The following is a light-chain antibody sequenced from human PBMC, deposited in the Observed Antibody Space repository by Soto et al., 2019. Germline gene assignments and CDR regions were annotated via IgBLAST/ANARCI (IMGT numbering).Light chain of an antibody. V-gene: IGLV2-14*03. J-gene: IGLJ1*01. CDR2: DVS. CDR3: TSYTSSRTYV. CDR1: SNDVGAYNY. Sequence: SALTQPASVSGSPGQSITVSCTGTSNDVGAYNYVSWYQQHPGTAPKLMIYDVSNRPSGVSNRFSGSKSGNTASLTISGLQAEDEADYYCTSYTSSRTYVFGTGTKLTVL.